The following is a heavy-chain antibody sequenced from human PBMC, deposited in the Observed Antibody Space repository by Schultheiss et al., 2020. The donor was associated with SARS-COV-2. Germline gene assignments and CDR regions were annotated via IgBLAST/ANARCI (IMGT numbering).Heavy chain of an antibody. CDR2: ISSSSSTI. V-gene: IGHV3-48*04. CDR1: GFTFSSYS. CDR3: ARGGQWLTH. Sequence: GESLKISCAASGFTFSSYSMNWVRQAPGKGLEWVSYISSSSSTIYYADSVKGRFTISRDNAKNSLYLQMNSLRAEDTAVYYCARGGQWLTHWGQGTLVTVSS. D-gene: IGHD6-19*01. J-gene: IGHJ4*02.